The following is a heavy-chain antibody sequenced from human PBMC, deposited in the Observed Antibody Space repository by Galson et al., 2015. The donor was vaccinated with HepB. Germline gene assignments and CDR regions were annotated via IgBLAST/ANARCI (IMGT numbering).Heavy chain of an antibody. V-gene: IGHV1-69*10. Sequence: SVKVSCKASGGTFSSYAISWVRQAPGQGLEWMGGIIPIFGIANYAQKFQGRVTITADKSTSTAYMELSSLRSEDTAVYYCASRYYYDSSGYEPSSNLNVGFDIWGQGTMVTVSS. J-gene: IGHJ3*02. CDR1: GGTFSSYA. CDR3: ASRYYYDSSGYEPSSNLNVGFDI. D-gene: IGHD3-22*01. CDR2: IIPIFGIA.